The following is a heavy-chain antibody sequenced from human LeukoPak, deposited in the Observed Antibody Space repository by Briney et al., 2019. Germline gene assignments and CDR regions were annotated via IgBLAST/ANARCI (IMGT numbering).Heavy chain of an antibody. J-gene: IGHJ2*01. D-gene: IGHD3-10*01. CDR2: INHSGST. CDR3: ARVMDRGTRTVWYFDL. V-gene: IGHV4-34*01. Sequence: SETLSLTCAVYGGSFSGYYWSWIRQPPGKGLEWIGEINHSGSTNYNPSLKSRVTISVDTSKNQFSLKLSSVTAADTAVYYCARVMDRGTRTVWYFDLWGRGTLVTVSS. CDR1: GGSFSGYY.